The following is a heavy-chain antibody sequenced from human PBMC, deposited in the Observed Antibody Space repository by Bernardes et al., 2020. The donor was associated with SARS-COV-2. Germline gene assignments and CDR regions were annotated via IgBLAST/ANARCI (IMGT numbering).Heavy chain of an antibody. J-gene: IGHJ6*02. D-gene: IGHD3-16*01. V-gene: IGHV3-33*01. CDR1: GFTFSSYG. CDR3: ARAQGGGNYGMDV. Sequence: GGSLRLSCAASGFTFSSYGMHWVRQAPGKGLEWVAVIWYDGSNKYYADSVKGRFTISRDNSKNTLYLQMNSLRAEDTAVYYCARAQGGGNYGMDVWGQGTTVTVSS. CDR2: IWYDGSNK.